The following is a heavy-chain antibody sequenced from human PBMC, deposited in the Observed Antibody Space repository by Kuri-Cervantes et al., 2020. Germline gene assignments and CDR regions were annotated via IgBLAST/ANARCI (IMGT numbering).Heavy chain of an antibody. CDR3: VREASAD. J-gene: IGHJ4*02. V-gene: IGHV3-7*01. Sequence: GGSLRLSCAASGFTFSNAWMSWARLTPGKGLEWVANIGRDGNEKFYVDSVKGRFTISRDNAKNSLYLHMNSLRVDDTAVYFCVREASADWGQGTLVTVSS. CDR2: IGRDGNEK. CDR1: GFTFSNAW.